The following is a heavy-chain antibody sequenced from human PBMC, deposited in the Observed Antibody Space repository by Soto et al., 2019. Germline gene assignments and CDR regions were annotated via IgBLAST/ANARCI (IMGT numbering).Heavy chain of an antibody. Sequence: QVQLVQSGAEVKKPGASVRVSCKASGYTFSRYGISWVRQAPGQGLEWMGWISGFNGNTKESEKLQGRGTQTTDTAANTAHMELRGLRSDDTAVYYCARASAYSTPWSFDNWGQGTLVTVSS. CDR2: ISGFNGNT. J-gene: IGHJ4*02. D-gene: IGHD6-13*01. CDR1: GYTFSRYG. CDR3: ARASAYSTPWSFDN. V-gene: IGHV1-18*01.